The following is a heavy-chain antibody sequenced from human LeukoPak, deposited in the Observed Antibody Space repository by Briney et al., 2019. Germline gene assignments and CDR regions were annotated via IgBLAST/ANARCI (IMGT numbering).Heavy chain of an antibody. CDR3: ARNWVYYDFWSAPDDAFGI. D-gene: IGHD3-3*01. J-gene: IGHJ3*02. CDR2: ISSSSSYI. Sequence: GGSLRLSCAASGFTFSSYSMNWVRQAPGKGLEWVSSISSSSSYIYYADSVKGRFTISRDNAKNSLYLQMNSLRAEDTAVYYRARNWVYYDFWSAPDDAFGIWGQGTMVTVSS. V-gene: IGHV3-21*01. CDR1: GFTFSSYS.